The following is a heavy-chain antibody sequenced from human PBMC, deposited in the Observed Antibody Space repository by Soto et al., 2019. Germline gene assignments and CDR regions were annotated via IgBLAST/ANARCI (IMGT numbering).Heavy chain of an antibody. D-gene: IGHD7-27*01. Sequence: SVRVSCKASGRTFSSYDISWVRQAPGQGLEWMGGSIPIFGTANYAQKFQGRVTITADKSTSTAYMDLSSLRSDNTAVYYRARRGEGLDYFEYWGQGTLVPVSS. CDR3: ARRGEGLDYFEY. V-gene: IGHV1-69*06. CDR1: GRTFSSYD. CDR2: SIPIFGTA. J-gene: IGHJ4*02.